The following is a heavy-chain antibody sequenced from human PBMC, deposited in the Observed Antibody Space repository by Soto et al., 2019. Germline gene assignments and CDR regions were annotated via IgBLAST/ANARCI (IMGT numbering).Heavy chain of an antibody. CDR3: ARDSTRRGTCDI. D-gene: IGHD2-2*01. CDR2: INHSGST. Sequence: QVQLQQWGAGLLKPSETLSLTCAVYNGSFSVYYWTWIRQPPRKGLEWIGEINHSGSTNYNPSLKSRVTISVDTSKNQFSLKLSSVTAPDTAVYYCARDSTRRGTCDIWGQGTMVTVSS. V-gene: IGHV4-34*01. J-gene: IGHJ3*02. CDR1: NGSFSVYY.